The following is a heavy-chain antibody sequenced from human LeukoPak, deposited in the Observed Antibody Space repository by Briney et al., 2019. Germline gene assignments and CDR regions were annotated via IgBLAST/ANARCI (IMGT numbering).Heavy chain of an antibody. D-gene: IGHD3-10*01. CDR1: GGSISSGGYY. V-gene: IGHV4-31*03. CDR3: ARDSGTSTGSFDH. J-gene: IGHJ4*02. Sequence: SETLSLTCTVSGGSISSGGYYWSWIRQHPGKGLEWIGYIYYSGSTYYNPSLKSRVTISVDTSKNQFSLKMSSVTAADTAVYYCARDSGTSTGSFDHWGQGTLVTVSS. CDR2: IYYSGST.